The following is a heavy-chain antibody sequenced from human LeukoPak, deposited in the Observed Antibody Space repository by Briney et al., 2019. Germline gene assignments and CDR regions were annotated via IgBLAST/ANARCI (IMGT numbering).Heavy chain of an antibody. Sequence: SETLSLTCTVSGGSISSGGYYWSWIRLHPGKGLEWMGYIYYSGSTYYNPSLKSRVTISVDTSKNQFSLKLSSVTAADTAVYYCARSYCSSTSCSPYYYYYMDVWGKGTTVTVSS. CDR3: ARSYCSSTSCSPYYYYYMDV. CDR2: IYYSGST. D-gene: IGHD2-2*01. CDR1: GGSISSGGYY. J-gene: IGHJ6*03. V-gene: IGHV4-31*03.